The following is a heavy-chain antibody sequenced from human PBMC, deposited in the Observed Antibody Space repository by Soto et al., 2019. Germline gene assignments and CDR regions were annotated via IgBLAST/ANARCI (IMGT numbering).Heavy chain of an antibody. J-gene: IGHJ4*02. V-gene: IGHV4-34*01. CDR3: ARGLISGSQYSGGGYDFDS. D-gene: IGHD1-26*01. CDR2: INHSGSA. Sequence: QVQLQQSGAGLLKPSETLSLTCYGYGGSFSDYIWNWIRQTPGKGLQWIGQINHSGSANYNPSLKGRVTISVYTSSSHFSLELSSVSAADAAVYYCARGLISGSQYSGGGYDFDSWGQGTQVTVSS. CDR1: GGSFSDYI.